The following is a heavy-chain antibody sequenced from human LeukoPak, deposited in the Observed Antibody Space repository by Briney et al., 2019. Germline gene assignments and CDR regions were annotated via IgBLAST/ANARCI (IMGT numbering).Heavy chain of an antibody. CDR1: GDPISSGSHY. V-gene: IGHV4-61*02. D-gene: IGHD2/OR15-2a*01. J-gene: IGHJ6*03. CDR2: FYTSGST. CDR3: ARRSKRFVNYYYYYMDV. Sequence: PSQTLSLTCTVSGDPISSGSHYWSWIRQPAGKGLEWIGRFYTSGSTNYNPSLKSRVTISVDTSKNQFSLKLSSVTAADTAVYYCARRSKRFVNYYYYYMDVWGKGTTVTVSS.